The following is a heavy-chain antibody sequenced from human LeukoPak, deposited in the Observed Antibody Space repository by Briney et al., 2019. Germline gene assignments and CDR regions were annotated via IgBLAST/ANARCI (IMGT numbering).Heavy chain of an antibody. CDR1: GYTFTSYG. V-gene: IGHV1-18*01. D-gene: IGHD2-21*02. J-gene: IGHJ6*03. Sequence: ASVKVSCKASGYTFTSYGISWVRQAPGQGLEWMGWISAYNGNTNYAQKLQGRVTMTTDTSTSTAYMELRSLRSDDTAVYYYARGWLLSVRYYYHMDVWGKGTTVTVSS. CDR2: ISAYNGNT. CDR3: ARGWLLSVRYYYHMDV.